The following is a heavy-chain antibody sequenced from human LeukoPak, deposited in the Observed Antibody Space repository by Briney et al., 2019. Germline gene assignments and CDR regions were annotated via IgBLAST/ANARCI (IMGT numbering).Heavy chain of an antibody. J-gene: IGHJ4*02. CDR3: AKDSTPGLGIPSDS. Sequence: GGSLRLSCAASGFTFSSYAMSWVRQAPGKGLEWVSIVTVSGANTFYADFVKGRFTISRDDSKNTLYLQRNSLRAEDTAVYYCAKDSTPGLGIPSDSWGQGTLVTVSS. D-gene: IGHD7-27*01. CDR2: VTVSGANT. V-gene: IGHV3-23*01. CDR1: GFTFSSYA.